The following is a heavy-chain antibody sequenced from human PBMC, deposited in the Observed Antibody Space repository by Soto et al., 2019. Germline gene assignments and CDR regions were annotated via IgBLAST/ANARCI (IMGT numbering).Heavy chain of an antibody. V-gene: IGHV3-23*01. CDR2: ISASGAGT. D-gene: IGHD3-16*01. CDR1: GFTFSSYA. J-gene: IGHJ4*02. CDR3: ARELGPKPANAPYVDY. Sequence: GGSLRLSCSASGFTFSSYAMSWVRQAPGKGLEWVSTISASGAGTFYADSVKGRFTISRDTSKNTLYLQMISLRADDTAVYYCARELGPKPANAPYVDYWGRGTLVTVLL.